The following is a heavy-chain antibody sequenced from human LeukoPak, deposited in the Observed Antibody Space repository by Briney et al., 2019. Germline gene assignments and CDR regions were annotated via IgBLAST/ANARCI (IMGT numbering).Heavy chain of an antibody. CDR1: GGSISSGDYY. J-gene: IGHJ4*02. CDR2: IYYSGST. Sequence: SETLSLTCTVSGGSISSGDYYWSWIRQPPGKGLEWIGYIYYSGSTYYNPSLKSRVTMSVDTSKNQFSLKLSSVTAADTAVYYCAGRYCSSTSCPFDYWGQGTLVTVSS. CDR3: AGRYCSSTSCPFDY. D-gene: IGHD2-2*01. V-gene: IGHV4-30-4*08.